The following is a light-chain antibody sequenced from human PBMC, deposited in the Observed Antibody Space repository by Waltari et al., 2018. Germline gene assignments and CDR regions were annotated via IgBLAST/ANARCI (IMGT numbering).Light chain of an antibody. CDR2: DIY. CDR1: SSDIGDYEY. J-gene: IGLJ3*02. V-gene: IGLV2-11*01. Sequence: QSALTQPRSVSGSPGQSVTMSCTGPSSDIGDYEYVSRYQQHPGKAPKLIIHDIYRRPSGVPDRFSASKSGNTASLTISGLQADDEADYYCCSYTGRKTWVFGGGTKVTVL. CDR3: CSYTGRKTWV.